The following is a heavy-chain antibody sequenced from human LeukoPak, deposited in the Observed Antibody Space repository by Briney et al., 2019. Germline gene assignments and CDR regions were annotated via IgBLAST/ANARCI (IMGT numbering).Heavy chain of an antibody. V-gene: IGHV3-74*03. Sequence: PGGSLRLSCAASGFTFRNHWTHWVRQTPGKGLVWVSRISSDGSSTTYADSVKGRFTISRVNAKNTLYLQMNNLRAEDTAMYYCARDQRVTGRPDIDYWGQGTLVIVSS. CDR1: GFTFRNHW. D-gene: IGHD6-6*01. J-gene: IGHJ4*02. CDR3: ARDQRVTGRPDIDY. CDR2: ISSDGSST.